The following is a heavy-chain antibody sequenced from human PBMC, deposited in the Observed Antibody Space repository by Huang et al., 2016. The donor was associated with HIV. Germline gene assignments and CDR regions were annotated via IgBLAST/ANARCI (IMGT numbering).Heavy chain of an antibody. CDR3: AKGEFVGESYFDQ. CDR2: ISGSGVST. J-gene: IGHJ4*02. CDR1: GFTFSSYA. V-gene: IGHV3-23*01. D-gene: IGHD3-10*01. Sequence: VQLLESGGGLVQPGGSRRLSCAASGFTFSSYAMSWVRQAPGKGLEWVSTISGSGVSTYHADSVKGRFTTSRDKSENMLYLQMHTLRAEDTAVYYCAKGEFVGESYFDQWGQGTLVTVSS.